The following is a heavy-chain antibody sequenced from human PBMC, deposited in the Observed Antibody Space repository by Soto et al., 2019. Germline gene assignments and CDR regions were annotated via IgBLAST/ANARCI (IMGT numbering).Heavy chain of an antibody. Sequence: EVQLVESGGGLVKPGGSFRLPGAASGFTFSTAWMSWVRQAPGKGLEWVGRIKSKTDGGTTDYAAPVKGRFTISRDDSKNTLYLQMNSLKTEDTGVYYCTTGLPFQHWGQGTLVTVSS. CDR1: GFTFSTAW. J-gene: IGHJ1*01. CDR3: TTGLPFQH. CDR2: IKSKTDGGTT. V-gene: IGHV3-15*01.